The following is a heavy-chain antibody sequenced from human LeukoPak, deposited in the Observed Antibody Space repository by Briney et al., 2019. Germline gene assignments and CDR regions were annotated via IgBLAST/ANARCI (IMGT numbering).Heavy chain of an antibody. Sequence: PGGSLRLSCAASGFRFSDFTMTWVRQAPGKGLEWVSAISGSGGSTYYADSVKGRFTISRDNSKNTLYLQMNSLRAEDTAVYYCAKNVLTFGGVIAQPFDYWGQGTLVTVSS. V-gene: IGHV3-23*01. CDR2: ISGSGGST. D-gene: IGHD3-16*02. J-gene: IGHJ4*02. CDR1: GFRFSDFT. CDR3: AKNVLTFGGVIAQPFDY.